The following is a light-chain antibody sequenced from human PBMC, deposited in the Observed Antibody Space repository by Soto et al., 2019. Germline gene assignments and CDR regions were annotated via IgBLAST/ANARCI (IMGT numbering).Light chain of an antibody. Sequence: TPPRSARGSRGQPPTIPCTGPTNAVGIGDFKSVSCYQQHPGKVPKLIIYEVDKLPSGVPDRFSGYKSGNTASLIVSGLQADDEADYYCKSYAGNSNYVFGTGTKVT. J-gene: IGLJ1*01. CDR2: EVD. CDR1: TNAVGIGDFKS. CDR3: KSYAGNSNYV. V-gene: IGLV2-8*01.